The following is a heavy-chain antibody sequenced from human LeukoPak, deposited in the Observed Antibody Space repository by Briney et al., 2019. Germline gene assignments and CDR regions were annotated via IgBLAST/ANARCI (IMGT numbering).Heavy chain of an antibody. J-gene: IGHJ5*02. D-gene: IGHD5-18*01. CDR3: AKTSPLIQLWLRGWFDP. CDR1: GYTFTGYY. Sequence: VKVSCKASGYTFTGYYMHWVRQAPGQGLEWMGWINPNSGGTNYAQKFQGRVTMTRDTSISTAYMELSRLRSDDTAVYYCAKTSPLIQLWLRGWFDPWGQGTLVTVSS. CDR2: INPNSGGT. V-gene: IGHV1-2*02.